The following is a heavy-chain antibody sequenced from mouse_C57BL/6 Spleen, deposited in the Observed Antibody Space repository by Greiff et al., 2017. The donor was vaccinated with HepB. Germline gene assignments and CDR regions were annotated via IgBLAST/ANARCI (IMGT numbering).Heavy chain of an antibody. CDR3: ARDHGNQHFDY. CDR1: GFTFSDYY. V-gene: IGHV5-16*01. Sequence: EVKLVESEGGLVQPGRSMKLSCTASGFTFSDYYMAWVRQVPEKGLEWVANINYDGSSTYYLDSLKSRFIISRDNAKNILYLQLSSLKSEDTATYYCARDHGNQHFDYWGQGTTLTVSS. CDR2: INYDGSST. J-gene: IGHJ2*01.